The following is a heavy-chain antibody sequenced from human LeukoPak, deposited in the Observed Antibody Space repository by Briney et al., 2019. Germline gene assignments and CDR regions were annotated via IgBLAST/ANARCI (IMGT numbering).Heavy chain of an antibody. V-gene: IGHV3-13*01. Sequence: PGGSLRLSCVASGLTFNNQDMHWVRQSAGKGLEWVSAIGVDDDTYYSASVKGRFTISRENARNSLYLQMNSLRAEDTAVYYCARERTRGCNGVICLDGFDIWGRGTKVTVSS. CDR2: IGVDDDT. CDR1: GLTFNNQD. J-gene: IGHJ3*02. CDR3: ARERTRGCNGVICLDGFDI. D-gene: IGHD2-8*01.